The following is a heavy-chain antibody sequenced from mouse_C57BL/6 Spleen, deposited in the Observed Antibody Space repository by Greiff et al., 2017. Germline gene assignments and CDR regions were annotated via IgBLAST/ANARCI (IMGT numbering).Heavy chain of an antibody. CDR1: GYTFTSYW. J-gene: IGHJ1*03. CDR3: ARYGDYVGWYFDV. D-gene: IGHD2-4*01. V-gene: IGHV1-69*01. CDR2: IDPSDSYT. Sequence: QVQLQQPGAELVMPGASVKLSCKASGYTFTSYWMHWVKQRPGQGLEWIGEIDPSDSYTNYNQKFKGKSTLTVAKSSSTAYMQLSSLTSEDSAVYYCARYGDYVGWYFDVWGTGTTVTVSS.